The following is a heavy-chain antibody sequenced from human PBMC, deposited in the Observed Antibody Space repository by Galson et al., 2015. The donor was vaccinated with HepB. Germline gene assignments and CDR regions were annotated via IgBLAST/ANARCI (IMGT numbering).Heavy chain of an antibody. CDR3: ATTFGLVSHTYTMDV. V-gene: IGHV3-21*01. Sequence: SLRLSCAASEFAFGSFSMNWVRQAPGKGLEWVSSITSSSSLTYYADSVKGRFTISRDNAKNSLFLQMNSLRAEDTAVYYCATTFGLVSHTYTMDVWGHGTTVTVS. J-gene: IGHJ6*02. D-gene: IGHD3/OR15-3a*01. CDR1: EFAFGSFS. CDR2: ITSSSSLT.